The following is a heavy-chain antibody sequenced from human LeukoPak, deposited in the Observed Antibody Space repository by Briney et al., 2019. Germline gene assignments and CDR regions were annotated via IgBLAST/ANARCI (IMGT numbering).Heavy chain of an antibody. CDR2: IYYSGST. V-gene: IGHV4-31*03. Sequence: SQTLSLTCTVSGGSISSGGYYWSWIRQHPGTGLEWIGYIYYSGSTYYNPSLKSRVTISVDTSKNQFSLKLSSVTAADTAVYYCARVEGSGSYIFDYWGQGTLATVSS. CDR3: ARVEGSGSYIFDY. CDR1: GGSISSGGYY. J-gene: IGHJ4*02. D-gene: IGHD1-26*01.